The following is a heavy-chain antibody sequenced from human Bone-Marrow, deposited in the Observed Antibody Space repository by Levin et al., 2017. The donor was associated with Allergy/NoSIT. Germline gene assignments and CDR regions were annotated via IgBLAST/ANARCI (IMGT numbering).Heavy chain of an antibody. CDR3: ARDLRLRYCDWFIIRVCAYYYYYGMDV. CDR1: GFTFSSYG. J-gene: IGHJ6*02. CDR2: IWYDGSNK. Sequence: PGGSLRLSCAASGFTFSSYGMHWVRQAPGKGLEWVAVIWYDGSNKYYADSVKGRFTISRDNSKNTLYLQMNSLRAEDTAVYYCARDLRLRYCDWFIIRVCAYYYYYGMDVWGQGTTVTVSS. D-gene: IGHD3-9*01. V-gene: IGHV3-33*01.